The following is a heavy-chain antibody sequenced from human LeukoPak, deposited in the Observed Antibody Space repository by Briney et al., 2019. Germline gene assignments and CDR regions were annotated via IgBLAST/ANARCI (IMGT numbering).Heavy chain of an antibody. J-gene: IGHJ4*02. CDR2: IIPIFGTA. CDR1: GGTFSSYA. V-gene: IGHV1-69*13. Sequence: SVKVSCKASGGTFSSYAISWVRQAPGQGLEWMGGIIPIFGTANYAQKFQGRVTIIADESTSTAYMELSSLRSEDTAVYYCAREAAAGTRIDYWGQGTLVTVSS. CDR3: AREAAAGTRIDY. D-gene: IGHD6-13*01.